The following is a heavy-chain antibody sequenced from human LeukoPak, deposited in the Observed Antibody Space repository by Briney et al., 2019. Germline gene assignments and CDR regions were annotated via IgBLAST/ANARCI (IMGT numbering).Heavy chain of an antibody. CDR2: INPSGGST. CDR3: ARGLDTAMVVTVSFDY. V-gene: IGHV1-46*01. J-gene: IGHJ4*02. D-gene: IGHD5-18*01. CDR1: GYTFTSYY. Sequence: GASVKVSCKASGYTFTSYYMHWVRQAPGQGLEWMGIINPSGGSTSYAQKFQGRVTMTRDMSTSTVYMELSSLRPEDTAVYYCARGLDTAMVVTVSFDYWGQGTLVTVSS.